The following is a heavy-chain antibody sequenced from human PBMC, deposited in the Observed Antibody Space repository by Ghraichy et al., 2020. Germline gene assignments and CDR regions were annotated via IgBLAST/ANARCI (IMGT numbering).Heavy chain of an antibody. D-gene: IGHD1-26*01. V-gene: IGHV6-1*01. Sequence: SQTLSLTCGISGDSVSSNSAAWNWIRQSPSRGLEWLGRTYYRSTCYNDYAVSVKSRITINPDTSKNQFSLQLNSVTPEDTAVYYCARDPTPVGAVWFDPWGQGTLVTVSS. CDR1: GDSVSSNSAA. CDR2: TYYRSTCYN. CDR3: ARDPTPVGAVWFDP. J-gene: IGHJ5*02.